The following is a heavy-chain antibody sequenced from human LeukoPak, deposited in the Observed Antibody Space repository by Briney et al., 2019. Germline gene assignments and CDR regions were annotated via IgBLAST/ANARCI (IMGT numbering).Heavy chain of an antibody. CDR3: ASSPKSSWDYYCYGMDV. CDR2: ISAYNGNT. CDR1: GYTFTSYG. D-gene: IGHD6-13*01. Sequence: ASVKVSCKASGYTFTSYGISWVRQAPGQGLEWMGWISAYNGNTNYAQKLQGRVTMTTDTSTSTAYMELRSLRSDDTAVYYCASSPKSSWDYYCYGMDVWGQGTTVAVS. V-gene: IGHV1-18*01. J-gene: IGHJ6*02.